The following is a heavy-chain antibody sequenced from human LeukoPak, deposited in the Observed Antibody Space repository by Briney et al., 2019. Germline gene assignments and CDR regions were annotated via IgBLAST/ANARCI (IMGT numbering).Heavy chain of an antibody. D-gene: IGHD5-24*01. CDR2: IFSSGST. CDR1: GGSISSLF. CDR3: ARGGYGYNRWDYFDY. J-gene: IGHJ4*02. V-gene: IGHV4-59*11. Sequence: PSETLSLTCTVSGGSISSLFWSWIRQPPGEGLEWIGSIFSSGSTNYNTSLRSRVSISLDTSKNQFSLKLGSVTAADTAVYFCARGGYGYNRWDYFDYWGQGTLVTVSS.